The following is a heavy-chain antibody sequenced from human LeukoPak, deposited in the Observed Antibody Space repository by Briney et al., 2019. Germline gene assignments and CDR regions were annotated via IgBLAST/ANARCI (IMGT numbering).Heavy chain of an antibody. V-gene: IGHV4-38-2*02. J-gene: IGHJ6*03. D-gene: IGHD5-12*01. Sequence: SETLSLTCTVSGYFSTSYYWGWIRQPPGKGLEWIGSIYHSGSTYYNPSLKSRVTISVDTSKNQFSLKLSSVTAADTAVYYCARGSANRLYSGYDYDYYYYMDVWGKGTTVTVSS. CDR3: ARGSANRLYSGYDYDYYYYMDV. CDR2: IYHSGST. CDR1: GYFSTSYY.